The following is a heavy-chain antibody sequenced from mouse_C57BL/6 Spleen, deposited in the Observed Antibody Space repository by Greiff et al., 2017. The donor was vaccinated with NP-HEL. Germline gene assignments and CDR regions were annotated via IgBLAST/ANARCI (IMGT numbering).Heavy chain of an antibody. CDR2: IDPSDSYT. CDR3: ARSRGFDY. J-gene: IGHJ2*01. Sequence: QVQLQQPGAELVKPGASVKLSCKASGYTFTSYWMQWVKQRPGQGLEWIGEIDPSDSYTNYNQKFKGKATLTVDTSSSTAYMKLSSLTSEDSAVYYCARSRGFDYWGQGTTLTVSS. CDR1: GYTFTSYW. V-gene: IGHV1-50*01.